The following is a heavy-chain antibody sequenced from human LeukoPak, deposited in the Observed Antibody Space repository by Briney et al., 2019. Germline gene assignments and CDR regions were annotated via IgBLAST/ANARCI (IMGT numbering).Heavy chain of an antibody. V-gene: IGHV4-39*07. CDR2: IYYSGST. J-gene: IGHJ5*02. CDR3: ATLTTPGWFNP. D-gene: IGHD1-1*01. CDR1: GGSISSSSYY. Sequence: SETLSLTCTVSGGSISSSSYYWGWIRQPPGKGLEWIGSIYYSGSTYYNPSLKSRVTISVDTSKNQFSLKLSSVTAADTAVYYCATLTTPGWFNPWGQGTLVTVSS.